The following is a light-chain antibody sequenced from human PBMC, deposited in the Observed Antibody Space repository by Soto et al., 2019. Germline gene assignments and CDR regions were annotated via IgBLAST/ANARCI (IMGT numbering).Light chain of an antibody. CDR3: HQFHSFSPT. CDR2: KAS. J-gene: IGKJ1*01. Sequence: DIQMTQSPSTLSASVGDRVTITCRASQSISSWLAWYQQKPGKAPKLLIYKASSLESGVPSRCSGSGSGTEFTLTISSLQPDDFATYYCHQFHSFSPTFGQGTKVEIK. CDR1: QSISSW. V-gene: IGKV1-5*03.